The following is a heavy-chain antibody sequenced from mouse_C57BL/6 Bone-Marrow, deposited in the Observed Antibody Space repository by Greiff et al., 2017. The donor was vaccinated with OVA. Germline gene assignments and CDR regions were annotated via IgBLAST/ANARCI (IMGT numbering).Heavy chain of an antibody. V-gene: IGHV5-4*01. J-gene: IGHJ3*01. CDR1: GFTFSSYA. D-gene: IGHD2-5*01. CDR2: ISDGGSYT. CDR3: ARASNWFAY. Sequence: DVHLVESGGGLVKPGGSLKLSCAASGFTFSSYAMSWVRQTPEKRLEWVATISDGGSYTYYPDNVKGRFTISRDNAKNNLYLQMSHLKSEDTAMYYCARASNWFAYWGQGTLVTVSA.